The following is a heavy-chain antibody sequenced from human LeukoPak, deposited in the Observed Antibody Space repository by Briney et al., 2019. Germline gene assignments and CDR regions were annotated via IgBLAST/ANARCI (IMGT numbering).Heavy chain of an antibody. Sequence: GRSLRLSCVGSGFTFSSYAINWVRQAPGKGLEWVSSISSNNNIYYADSVKGRFTISRDNAKNSLSLHMNSLRAEDTAVYYCARDPRSRYFDWLPNWFDPWGQGTLVTVSS. V-gene: IGHV3-69-1*01. J-gene: IGHJ5*02. CDR3: ARDPRSRYFDWLPNWFDP. CDR1: GFTFSSYA. D-gene: IGHD3-9*01. CDR2: ISSNNNI.